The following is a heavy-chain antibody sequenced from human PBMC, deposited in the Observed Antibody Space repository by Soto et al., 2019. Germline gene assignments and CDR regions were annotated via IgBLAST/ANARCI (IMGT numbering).Heavy chain of an antibody. D-gene: IGHD3-3*01. J-gene: IGHJ6*02. Sequence: KPSGTLSLTCTVSGGSISSGDYYRSWIRQPPGKGLEWIGYIYYSGITYYNPSLKSRVTISVYTSKNQFSLKLSSVTAADRAVYYCVREYYDYWSGYLTYYGMDVWGQGTTVPVSS. V-gene: IGHV4-30-4*01. CDR1: GGSISSGDYY. CDR2: IYYSGIT. CDR3: VREYYDYWSGYLTYYGMDV.